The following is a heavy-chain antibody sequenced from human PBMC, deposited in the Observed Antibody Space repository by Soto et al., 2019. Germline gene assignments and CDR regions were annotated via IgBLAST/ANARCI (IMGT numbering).Heavy chain of an antibody. CDR3: ARGPRFWNSYLGAYYYYGMDL. D-gene: IGHD3-3*01. J-gene: IGHJ6*02. Sequence: GGSLRLSCAASGVTFNSSWMNWVRQAPGKGPVWVSGISSDGSRTSYAAPVKGRFTISRDNAKNTLYLQMNSLRAEDMAVYHCARGPRFWNSYLGAYYYYGMDLWGEGTTV. V-gene: IGHV3-74*01. CDR1: GVTFNSSW. CDR2: ISSDGSRT.